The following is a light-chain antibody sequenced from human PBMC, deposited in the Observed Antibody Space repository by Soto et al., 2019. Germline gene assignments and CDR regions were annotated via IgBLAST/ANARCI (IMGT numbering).Light chain of an antibody. Sequence: QSALTQPASVSGSPGQSITISCTGTSSDVGGYNYVSWYQQHPGKAPKLMIYDANKRPSGVSNRFSGSKSGNTASLTISGLQDEDEADYYCSEYTGSSTYVVFGGGTKLTVL. CDR2: DAN. CDR1: SSDVGGYNY. CDR3: SEYTGSSTYVV. J-gene: IGLJ2*01. V-gene: IGLV2-14*01.